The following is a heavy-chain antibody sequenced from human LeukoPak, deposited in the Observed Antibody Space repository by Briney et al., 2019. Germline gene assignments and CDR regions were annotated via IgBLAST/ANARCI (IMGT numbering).Heavy chain of an antibody. D-gene: IGHD4-23*01. CDR3: ARRYGSRAYNWFDP. CDR1: GGSFSGYY. V-gene: IGHV4-34*01. J-gene: IGHJ5*02. Sequence: PSETLSLTCAVYGGSFSGYYWSWIRQPPGKGLEWIGEINHSGSTDYNPSLKSRVTISVDTSKNQFSLKLSSVTAADTAVYYCARRYGSRAYNWFDPWGQGTLVTVSS. CDR2: INHSGST.